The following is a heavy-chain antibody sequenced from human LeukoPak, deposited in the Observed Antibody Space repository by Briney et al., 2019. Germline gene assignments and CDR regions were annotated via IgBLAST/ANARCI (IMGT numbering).Heavy chain of an antibody. J-gene: IGHJ5*02. D-gene: IGHD2-2*01. CDR3: AREWYCSSTSCYAGINWFDP. CDR1: GGSISSYY. V-gene: IGHV4-4*07. Sequence: SETLSLTCTVSGGSISSYYWSWIRQPAGKGLEWIGRIYTSGSTNYNPSLKSRVTMSVDTSKNQFSLKLSSVTAADTAVYYCAREWYCSSTSCYAGINWFDPWGQGTLVTVSS. CDR2: IYTSGST.